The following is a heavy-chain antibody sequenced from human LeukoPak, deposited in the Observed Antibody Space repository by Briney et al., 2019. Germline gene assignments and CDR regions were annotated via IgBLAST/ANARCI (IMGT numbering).Heavy chain of an antibody. D-gene: IGHD3-10*01. CDR2: ISTYYGNT. Sequence: ASVKVSCKASGYTFTSYGFSWVRQAPGQGLEWMGWISTYYGNTNYAQKLQDRVTMTTDTSTSTAYMELTSLRSDDTAVYYCARVYSTNYYGSGDRPFLFDYWGQGTVITVSS. J-gene: IGHJ4*02. V-gene: IGHV1-18*01. CDR3: ARVYSTNYYGSGDRPFLFDY. CDR1: GYTFTSYG.